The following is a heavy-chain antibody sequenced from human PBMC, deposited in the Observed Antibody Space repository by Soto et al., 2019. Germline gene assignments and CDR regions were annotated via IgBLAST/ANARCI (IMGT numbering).Heavy chain of an antibody. D-gene: IGHD1-1*01. J-gene: IGHJ5*02. CDR3: ARDLQAGTDNVNWFAP. CDR2: IAYDGSNR. V-gene: IGHV3-30*04. Sequence: QVQLVESGGGVVQPGRSLRLSCAASGFSISRSAMHWVRQAPGKGLEWVAVIAYDGSNRWYADSAKGRFTISRDNSKNPVYLEMSSLRGEDKDVYYCARDLQAGTDNVNWFAPWGQGTLVTVSS. CDR1: GFSISRSA.